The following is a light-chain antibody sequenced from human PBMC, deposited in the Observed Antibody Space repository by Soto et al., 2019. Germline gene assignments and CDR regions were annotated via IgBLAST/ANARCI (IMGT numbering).Light chain of an antibody. V-gene: IGKV3-15*01. CDR3: QQYSKGPPEYT. Sequence: EIVMTQSPATLSVSSGERATLSCRASRNVYTNLAWYQQRPGQAPRLLIYGASTRATDIPGRFSGSGSGTEFTLTISGLQTEDVAAYYCQQYSKGPPEYTVGQGTKLEI. J-gene: IGKJ2*01. CDR1: RNVYTN. CDR2: GAS.